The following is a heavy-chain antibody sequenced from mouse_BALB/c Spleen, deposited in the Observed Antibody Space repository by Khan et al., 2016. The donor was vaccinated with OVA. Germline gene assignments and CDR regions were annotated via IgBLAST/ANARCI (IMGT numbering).Heavy chain of an antibody. Sequence: VQLKESGPGLVKPSQSLSLTCTVTGYSITSDYAWNWIRQFPGNKLEWMGYISYSGRTSYNPSLKSRISITRDTSKNLFFLQLNSVTTEDTATYDCARSVTITTVVATDFDYWGQGTTLTVSS. CDR3: ARSVTITTVVATDFDY. CDR1: GYSITSDYA. CDR2: ISYSGRT. J-gene: IGHJ2*01. V-gene: IGHV3-2*02. D-gene: IGHD1-1*01.